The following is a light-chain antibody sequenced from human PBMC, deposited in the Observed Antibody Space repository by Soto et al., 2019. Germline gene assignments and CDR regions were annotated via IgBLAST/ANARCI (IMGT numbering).Light chain of an antibody. Sequence: QSVLPQPPSASGTPGQRVTISCSTTNSRSGSNYVYWYQQLPGAAPKLLIYRNDQRPSGVPDRFSASKSGTSASLAISGLRSEEEADYFCAKWDDSLRVYVFGGGIKVTVL. CDR2: RND. CDR3: AKWDDSLRVYV. CDR1: NSRSGSNY. V-gene: IGLV1-47*01. J-gene: IGLJ1*01.